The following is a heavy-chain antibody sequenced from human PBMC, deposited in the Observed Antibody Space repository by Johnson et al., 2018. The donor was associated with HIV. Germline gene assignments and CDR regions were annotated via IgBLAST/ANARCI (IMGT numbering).Heavy chain of an antibody. CDR3: ARDRCSSTTCLDAFDI. D-gene: IGHD2-2*01. CDR2: IYSGGST. CDR1: GFTVSSNY. J-gene: IGHJ3*02. Sequence: VQLVESGGGLVQPGGYLRLSCAASGFTVSSNYMSWVRQAQGKGLEWVSVIYSGGSTYYADSVKGRFTISRDNSKNTLYLQMNSLRTEDTAVYYCARDRCSSTTCLDAFDIWGQGTMVTVSS. V-gene: IGHV3-66*02.